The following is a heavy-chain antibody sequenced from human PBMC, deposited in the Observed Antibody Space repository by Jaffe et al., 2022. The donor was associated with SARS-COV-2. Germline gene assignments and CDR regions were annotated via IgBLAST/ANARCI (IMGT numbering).Heavy chain of an antibody. Sequence: QLQLQESGPGLVKPSETLSLTCTVSGGSISSSSYYWGWIRQPPGKGLEWIGSIYYSGSTYYNPSLKSRVTISVDTSKNQFSLKLSSVTAADTAVYYCARQIPQDFVVVPAAIQHWGQGTLVTVSS. V-gene: IGHV4-39*01. CDR3: ARQIPQDFVVVPAAIQH. D-gene: IGHD2-2*01. CDR2: IYYSGST. CDR1: GGSISSSSYY. J-gene: IGHJ1*01.